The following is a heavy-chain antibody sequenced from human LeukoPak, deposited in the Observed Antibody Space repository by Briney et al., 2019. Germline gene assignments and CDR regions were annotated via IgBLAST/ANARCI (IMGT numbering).Heavy chain of an antibody. CDR3: ARADILTGYWLNAFDI. J-gene: IGHJ3*02. Sequence: SETLSLTCTVSGGSISSYYWSWIRQPPGKGLECIGYIYYSGSTNYNPSLKSRVTISVDTSKNQFSLKLSSVTAADTAVYYCARADILTGYWLNAFDIWGQGTMVTVSS. V-gene: IGHV4-59*01. D-gene: IGHD3-9*01. CDR1: GGSISSYY. CDR2: IYYSGST.